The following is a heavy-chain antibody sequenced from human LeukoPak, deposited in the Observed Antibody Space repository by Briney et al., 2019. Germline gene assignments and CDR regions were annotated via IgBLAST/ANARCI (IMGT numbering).Heavy chain of an antibody. CDR1: GGSFSGYY. CDR2: INHSGST. D-gene: IGHD4-17*01. V-gene: IGHV4-34*01. CDR3: VRPTDGVGDAFDI. Sequence: SETLSLTCAVYGGSFSGYYWSWIRQPPGKGLEWIGEINHSGSTNYNPSLKSRVTISVDTSKNQFSLKLSSVTAADTAVYYCVRPTDGVGDAFDIWGQGTMVAVSS. J-gene: IGHJ3*02.